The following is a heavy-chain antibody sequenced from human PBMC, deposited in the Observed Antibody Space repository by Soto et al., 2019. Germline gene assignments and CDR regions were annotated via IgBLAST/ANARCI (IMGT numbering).Heavy chain of an antibody. CDR2: IYHTGKT. J-gene: IGHJ5*02. D-gene: IGHD2-2*01. Sequence: SETLSLTCIVSGDPLSLGGYYWTWIRQRPGKGLEWMGYIYHTGKTYYNPSLESRLTMSIDMSKNQFSLRLTSVTAADTAVYYCARDGSSTANWIDPWGQGTQVTVSS. CDR3: ARDGSSTANWIDP. CDR1: GDPLSLGGYY. V-gene: IGHV4-31*03.